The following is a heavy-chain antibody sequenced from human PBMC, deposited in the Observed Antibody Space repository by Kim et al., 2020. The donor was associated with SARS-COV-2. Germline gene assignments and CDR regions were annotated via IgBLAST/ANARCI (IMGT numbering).Heavy chain of an antibody. D-gene: IGHD1-26*01. CDR1: GFTFRSYA. J-gene: IGHJ4*02. Sequence: GGSLRLSCAASGFTFRSYAMSWVRQSPGKGLEWVSGIDGSGTYTYYAESVRGRFTISRDNSKITLYLQMNSLRVEDTAVYYCAKSPLSSGNCPAVWGQGTLVTVSS. V-gene: IGHV3-23*01. CDR2: IDGSGTYT. CDR3: AKSPLSSGNCPAV.